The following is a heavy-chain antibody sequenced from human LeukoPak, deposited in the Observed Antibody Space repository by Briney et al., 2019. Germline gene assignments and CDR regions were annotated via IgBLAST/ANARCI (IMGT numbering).Heavy chain of an antibody. J-gene: IGHJ4*02. CDR2: IYYSGST. Sequence: SQTLSLTCTVSGGSISSGGYYWSWIRQHPGRGLEWIGYIYYSGSTYYNPSLKSRVTISVDTSKNQFSLKLSSVTAADTAVDYCARGGYTAMVTGFDYWGQGTLVTVSS. V-gene: IGHV4-31*03. D-gene: IGHD5-18*01. CDR3: ARGGYTAMVTGFDY. CDR1: GGSISSGGYY.